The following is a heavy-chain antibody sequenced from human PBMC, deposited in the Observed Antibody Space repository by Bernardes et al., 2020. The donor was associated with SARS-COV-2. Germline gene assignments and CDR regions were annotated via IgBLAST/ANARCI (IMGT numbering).Heavy chain of an antibody. CDR3: ARGQRWELLWAYYYGMDV. CDR2: MNPNSGNT. D-gene: IGHD1-26*01. Sequence: ASVKVSCKASGYTFTSYDINWVRQATGQGLEWMGWMNPNSGNTGYAQKFQGRVTMTRNTSISTAYMELSSLRSEDTAVYYCARGQRWELLWAYYYGMDVWGQGTTVTVSS. CDR1: GYTFTSYD. J-gene: IGHJ6*02. V-gene: IGHV1-8*01.